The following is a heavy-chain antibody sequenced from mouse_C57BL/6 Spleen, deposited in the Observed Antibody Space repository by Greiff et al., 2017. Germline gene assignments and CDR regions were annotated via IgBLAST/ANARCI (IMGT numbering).Heavy chain of an antibody. CDR2: INHNYGTT. Sequence: VQLKESGPELVKPGASVKISCKASGYSFTDYNMNWVKQSNGKSLEWIGVINHNYGTTSYNQKFKGKATLTVDQASSTAYMQLNSLTSEDSAVYYCARYPPLYDYDGGAIYAMDYWGQGTSVTVSS. CDR3: ARYPPLYDYDGGAIYAMDY. CDR1: GYSFTDYN. V-gene: IGHV1-39*01. D-gene: IGHD2-4*01. J-gene: IGHJ4*01.